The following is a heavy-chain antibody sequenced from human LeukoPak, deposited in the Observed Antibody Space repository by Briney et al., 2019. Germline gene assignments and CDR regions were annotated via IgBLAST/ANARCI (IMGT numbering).Heavy chain of an antibody. CDR1: GGSISSYY. J-gene: IGHJ4*02. V-gene: IGHV4-59*01. Sequence: SETLSLTCTVSGGSISSYYWSWIRQPPGKGLEWIGYIYYSGSTNYNPSLKSRVTISVDTSKNQFSLKLSSVTAADTAVYYCARGDSGGYEKIFDYWARGTLFPVSS. CDR2: IYYSGST. CDR3: ARGDSGGYEKIFDY. D-gene: IGHD5-12*01.